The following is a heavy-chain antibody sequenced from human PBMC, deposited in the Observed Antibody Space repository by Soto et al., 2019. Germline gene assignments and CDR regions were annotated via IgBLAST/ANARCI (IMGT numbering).Heavy chain of an antibody. CDR1: GFTFSSYA. CDR2: ISGSGGST. J-gene: IGHJ4*02. Sequence: GGSLRLSCAASGFTFSSYAMSWVRQAPGKGLEWVSAISGSGGSTYYADSAKGRFTISRDNSKNTLYLQMNSLRAEDTAVYYCAKLSGVLMVYAIGPYFDYWGQGTLVTVSS. D-gene: IGHD2-8*01. CDR3: AKLSGVLMVYAIGPYFDY. V-gene: IGHV3-23*01.